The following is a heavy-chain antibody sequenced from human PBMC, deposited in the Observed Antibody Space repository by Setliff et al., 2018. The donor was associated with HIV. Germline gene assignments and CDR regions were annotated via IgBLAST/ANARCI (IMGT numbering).Heavy chain of an antibody. J-gene: IGHJ5*02. Sequence: ASVKVSCKASGYTFTSYGISWVRQAPGQGLEWMGWISAHNGRINYAQKFQGRVTMTTDRSTSTAYMELSSLRFEETAVYYCARAKATRQARPTNCFDPWGQGTLVTVSS. D-gene: IGHD1-1*01. CDR3: ARAKATRQARPTNCFDP. CDR2: ISAHNGRI. CDR1: GYTFTSYG. V-gene: IGHV1-18*01.